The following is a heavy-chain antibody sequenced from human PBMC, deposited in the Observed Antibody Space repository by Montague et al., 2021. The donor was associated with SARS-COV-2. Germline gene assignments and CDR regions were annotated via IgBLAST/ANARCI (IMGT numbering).Heavy chain of an antibody. D-gene: IGHD3-9*01. Sequence: SETLSLTCTVSGVSVTDYYWSWIRQPPGKGLEWVGDVLYNKGTNYNPSLKSRVAISVDTSKNQFSLRLTSVTAADTAFYYCVRQQHDDGLNGHPDFWGQGTLVTVSS. CDR2: VLYNKGT. CDR3: VRQQHDDGLNGHPDF. V-gene: IGHV4-59*08. CDR1: GVSVTDYY. J-gene: IGHJ4*02.